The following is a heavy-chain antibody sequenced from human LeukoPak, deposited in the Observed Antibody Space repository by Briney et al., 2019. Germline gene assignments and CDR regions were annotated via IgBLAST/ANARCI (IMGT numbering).Heavy chain of an antibody. Sequence: ASVKVSCKVSGYTLTELSMHWVRQAPGKGLEWMGGFDPEDGETIYAQKFQGRVTMTEDTSTDTAYMELSSLRSGDTAVYYCATDSRGVGNAFDIWGQGTTVTVSS. CDR3: ATDSRGVGNAFDI. CDR1: GYTLTELS. CDR2: FDPEDGET. J-gene: IGHJ3*02. D-gene: IGHD3-10*01. V-gene: IGHV1-24*01.